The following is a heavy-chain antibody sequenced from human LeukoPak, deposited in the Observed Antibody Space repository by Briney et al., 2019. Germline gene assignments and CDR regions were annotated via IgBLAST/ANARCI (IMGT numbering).Heavy chain of an antibody. CDR1: GFNFNSYN. D-gene: IGHD2-2*01. Sequence: GGSLRLSCAASGFNFNSYNMNWVRQAPGKGLEWVSSISNSSSYIYYADSVKGRFTISRDNAKNSLYLQMNSLRAEDTAVYYCARRGEYCSTTSCYAPDYWGQGTLVTVSS. J-gene: IGHJ4*02. CDR3: ARRGEYCSTTSCYAPDY. CDR2: ISNSSSYI. V-gene: IGHV3-21*01.